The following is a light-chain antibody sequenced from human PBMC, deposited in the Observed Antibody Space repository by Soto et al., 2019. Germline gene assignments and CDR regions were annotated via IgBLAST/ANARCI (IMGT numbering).Light chain of an antibody. Sequence: DIQLTQSPSSLSASVGDRVTITCRASQAISSYLAWYQQKPAKVPELLIYATSTLQSGAPSRFSGSGSVADFTLTISSLQPEDVATYYCHKYNHAPTFGGGTKVEIK. J-gene: IGKJ4*01. CDR1: QAISSY. CDR2: ATS. V-gene: IGKV1-27*01. CDR3: HKYNHAPT.